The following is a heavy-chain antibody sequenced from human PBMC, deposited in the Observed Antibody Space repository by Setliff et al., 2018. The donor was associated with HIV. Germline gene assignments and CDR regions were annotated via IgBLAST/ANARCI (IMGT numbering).Heavy chain of an antibody. J-gene: IGHJ5*02. Sequence: ASVKVSCKASGHTFIAYYIHWVRQAPGQRLEWMGQINPKSGDTDYAQKFQGRVTLTRDTSITTTYMELSSLSSDDTAVYYCARTASVTMIRGSLRPWGQGTLVTVSS. CDR2: INPKSGDT. V-gene: IGHV1-2*06. CDR1: GHTFIAYY. CDR3: ARTASVTMIRGSLRP. D-gene: IGHD3-10*01.